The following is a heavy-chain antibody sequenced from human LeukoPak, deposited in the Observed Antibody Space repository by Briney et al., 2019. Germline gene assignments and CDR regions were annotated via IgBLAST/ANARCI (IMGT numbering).Heavy chain of an antibody. CDR3: ARVPIKSGYMSYYYGMDV. Sequence: SQTLSLTCTVSGGSISSGDYYWSWIRQPPGKGLEWIGYIYYSGSTYYNPSLKSRVTISVDTSKNQFSLKLSSVTAADTAVYYCARVPIKSGYMSYYYGMDVRGQGTTVTVSS. CDR2: IYYSGST. V-gene: IGHV4-30-4*01. D-gene: IGHD3-22*01. J-gene: IGHJ6*02. CDR1: GGSISSGDYY.